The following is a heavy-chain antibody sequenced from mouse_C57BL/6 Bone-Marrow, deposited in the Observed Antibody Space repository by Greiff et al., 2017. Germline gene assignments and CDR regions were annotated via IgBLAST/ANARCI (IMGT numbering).Heavy chain of an antibody. D-gene: IGHD1-1*01. CDR1: GYSITSGYY. CDR2: ISYDGSN. J-gene: IGHJ1*03. V-gene: IGHV3-6*01. CDR3: ARARYYYGSSYDWYFDV. Sequence: DVQLQESGPGLVKPSQSLSLTCSVTGYSITSGYYWNWIRQFPGNKLEWMGYISYDGSNNYNPSLKNRISITRDTSKNQFFLKLNSVTTEDTATYYCARARYYYGSSYDWYFDVWGTGTTVTVSS.